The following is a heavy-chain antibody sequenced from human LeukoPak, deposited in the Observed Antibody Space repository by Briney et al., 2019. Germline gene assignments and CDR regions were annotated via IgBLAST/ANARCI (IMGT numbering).Heavy chain of an antibody. Sequence: SVKVSCKASGGTFSSYAISWVRQAPGQGLEWMGGIIPIFGTANYAQKFQGRVTITADKSTSTAYMELSSLRSEDTAVYYCARDHPLRYFDWSGAFDIWGQGTMVTVSS. V-gene: IGHV1-69*06. CDR2: IIPIFGTA. J-gene: IGHJ3*02. D-gene: IGHD3-9*01. CDR3: ARDHPLRYFDWSGAFDI. CDR1: GGTFSSYA.